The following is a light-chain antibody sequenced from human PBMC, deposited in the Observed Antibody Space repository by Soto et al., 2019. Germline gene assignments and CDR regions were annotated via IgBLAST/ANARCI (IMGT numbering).Light chain of an antibody. Sequence: EIVLTQSPGTLSLSPGETATLSCRASQSVSSSYLAWYQQKPGQAPRLLIFGAYNRATGIPDRFSGSGSGTDFTLTISRLEPEDFAVFYCHQYDSSPRTFGQGTKVEIK. V-gene: IGKV3-20*01. CDR3: HQYDSSPRT. J-gene: IGKJ1*01. CDR1: QSVSSSY. CDR2: GAY.